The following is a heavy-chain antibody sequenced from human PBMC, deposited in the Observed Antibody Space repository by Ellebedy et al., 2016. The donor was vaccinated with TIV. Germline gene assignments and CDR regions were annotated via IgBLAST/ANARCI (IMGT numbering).Heavy chain of an antibody. Sequence: PGGSLRLSCAASGFTFSSYWMNWVRQAPGKGLVWVSRINSDGSSTSYADSVKGRFTISRDNAKNTLYLQMNSLRAEDTAVYYCARPGWSSSWYRGDAFDIWGQGTMVTVSS. V-gene: IGHV3-74*01. CDR2: INSDGSST. D-gene: IGHD6-13*01. CDR3: ARPGWSSSWYRGDAFDI. J-gene: IGHJ3*02. CDR1: GFTFSSYW.